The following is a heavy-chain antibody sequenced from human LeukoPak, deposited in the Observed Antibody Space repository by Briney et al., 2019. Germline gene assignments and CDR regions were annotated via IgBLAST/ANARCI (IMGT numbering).Heavy chain of an antibody. Sequence: PSETLSLTCTVSGGSISSGGYYWSWIRQHPGKGLEWIGYIYYSGSTYYNPSLKSRVTISVDTSKNQFSLKLSSVTAADTAVYYCARDIPYSSGWFEEAYYFDYWGQGTLVTVSS. CDR3: ARDIPYSSGWFEEAYYFDY. D-gene: IGHD6-19*01. CDR2: IYYSGST. J-gene: IGHJ4*02. V-gene: IGHV4-31*03. CDR1: GGSISSGGYY.